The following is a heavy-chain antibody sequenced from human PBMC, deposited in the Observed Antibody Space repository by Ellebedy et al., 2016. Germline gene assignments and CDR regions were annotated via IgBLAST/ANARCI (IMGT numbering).Heavy chain of an antibody. CDR2: IYYIGNT. V-gene: IGHV4-59*08. D-gene: IGHD3-16*01. Sequence: SETLSLTCSVSGGSISNNYWSWIRQTPGKGLEWIGYIYYIGNTHYNPSLSSRITIEVDTSKNQFSLKLTSVTAADTAVYYCARGGGWGLGAFDVWGQGTMVTVSS. J-gene: IGHJ3*01. CDR1: GGSISNNY. CDR3: ARGGGWGLGAFDV.